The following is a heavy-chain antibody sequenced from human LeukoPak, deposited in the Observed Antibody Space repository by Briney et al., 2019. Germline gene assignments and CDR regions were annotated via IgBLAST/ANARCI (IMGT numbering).Heavy chain of an antibody. D-gene: IGHD3-10*01. CDR1: GYSISSGYY. CDR2: LYHCGRT. CDR3: ARANLQLWFGELWGDFDY. Sequence: SQTLCLTCTVSGYSISSGYYWGWIRPSPGKGLEWIGRLYHCGRTYCNAALERRDTISVDTSKNQFSLKLSSVTAADTAVYYCARANLQLWFGELWGDFDYWGQGTLVTVSS. V-gene: IGHV4-38-2*02. J-gene: IGHJ4*02.